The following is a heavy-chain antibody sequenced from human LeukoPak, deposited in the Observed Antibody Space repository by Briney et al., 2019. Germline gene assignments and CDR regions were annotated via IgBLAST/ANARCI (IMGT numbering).Heavy chain of an antibody. Sequence: SETLSLTCAVSVGSISSSNWWSWVRQPPGKGLEWSGEIYHSGSTKYNPSLKSRVTISVDKSKNQFSLKLSSVTAADTAVYYCASAQDRYYDSSGLKSWGQGTLVTVSS. CDR2: IYHSGST. J-gene: IGHJ4*02. V-gene: IGHV4-4*02. CDR3: ASAQDRYYDSSGLKS. D-gene: IGHD3-22*01. CDR1: VGSISSSNW.